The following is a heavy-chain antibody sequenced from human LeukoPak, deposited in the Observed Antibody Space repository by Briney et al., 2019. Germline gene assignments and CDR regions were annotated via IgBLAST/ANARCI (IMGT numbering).Heavy chain of an antibody. CDR2: IIPIFGTA. CDR1: GGTFSSYA. CDR3: AREGIAAAGGSDY. J-gene: IGHJ4*02. V-gene: IGHV1-69*05. D-gene: IGHD6-13*01. Sequence: SVKVSCKASGGTFSSYAISWVRQAPGQGLEWMGGIIPIFGTANYAQKFQGRVTMTRNTSISTAYMELSSLRSDDTAVYYCAREGIAAAGGSDYWGQGTLVTVSS.